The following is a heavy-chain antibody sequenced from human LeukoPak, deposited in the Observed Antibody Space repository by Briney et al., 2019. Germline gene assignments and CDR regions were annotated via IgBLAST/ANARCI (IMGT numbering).Heavy chain of an antibody. Sequence: PSETLSLTCTVSGGSISSSSYYWGWIRQPPGKGLEWIGSIYYSGSTYYNPSLKSRVTISVDTSKNQFSLKLSSVTAADTAVYYCARGRKRSSSWRQPTFDYWGQGTLVTVSS. CDR3: ARGRKRSSSWRQPTFDY. D-gene: IGHD6-13*01. V-gene: IGHV4-39*07. CDR2: IYYSGST. J-gene: IGHJ4*02. CDR1: GGSISSSSYY.